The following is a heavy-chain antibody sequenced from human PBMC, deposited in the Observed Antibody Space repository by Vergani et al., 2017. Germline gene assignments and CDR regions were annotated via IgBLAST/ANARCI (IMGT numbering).Heavy chain of an antibody. Sequence: QVQLQESGPGLVKPSQTLSLTCTVSGGSISSGDYYWSWIRQPPGKGLEWVGYIYYSGSTYYNPSLKSRVTISVDTSKNQFSLKLSSVTAADTAVYYCAREVNYYGSGTPRLAPWGQGTLVTVSS. J-gene: IGHJ5*02. D-gene: IGHD3-10*01. CDR2: IYYSGST. CDR1: GGSISSGDYY. CDR3: AREVNYYGSGTPRLAP. V-gene: IGHV4-30-4*08.